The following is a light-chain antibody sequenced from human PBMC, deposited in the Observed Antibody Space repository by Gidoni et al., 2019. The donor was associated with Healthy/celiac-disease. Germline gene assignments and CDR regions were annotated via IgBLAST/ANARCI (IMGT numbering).Light chain of an antibody. CDR3: QQYGSSPT. Sequence: DIVLTPSPGTLSLSPGENATLSCRASQSVSISYLAWYQQKPGQAPRLLIYGASSRATGIPDRCSGSWSGTDFTLTISRLEPEDFAVYYGQQYGSSPTFGQGTKLEIK. CDR1: QSVSISY. J-gene: IGKJ2*01. V-gene: IGKV3-20*01. CDR2: GAS.